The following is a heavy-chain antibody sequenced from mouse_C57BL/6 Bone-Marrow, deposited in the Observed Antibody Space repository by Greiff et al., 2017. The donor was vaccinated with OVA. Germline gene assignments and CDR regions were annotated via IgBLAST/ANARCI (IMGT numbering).Heavy chain of an antibody. J-gene: IGHJ1*03. CDR1: GFTFSSYA. Sequence: EVNVVESGGGLVKPGGSLKLSCAASGFTFSSYAMSWVRQTPEKRLEWVATISDGGSYTYYPDNVKGRFTISRDNAKNNLYLQMSHLKSEDTAMYYCARDDYYYGSSYWYFDVWGTGTTVTVSS. V-gene: IGHV5-4*01. D-gene: IGHD1-1*01. CDR3: ARDDYYYGSSYWYFDV. CDR2: ISDGGSYT.